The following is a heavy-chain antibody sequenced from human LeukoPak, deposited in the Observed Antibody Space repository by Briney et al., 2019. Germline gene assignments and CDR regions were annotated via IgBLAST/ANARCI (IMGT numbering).Heavy chain of an antibody. CDR2: IYYSGST. D-gene: IGHD3-9*01. J-gene: IGHJ4*02. Sequence: SETLSLTCTVSGGSISSYYWSWIRQPPGKGLEWIGNIYYSGSTNYNPSLKSRVTISVDTSKNQFSLKLSSVTAADTAVYYCARLLLRYFDWPPIDYWGQGTLVTVSS. V-gene: IGHV4-59*08. CDR1: GGSISSYY. CDR3: ARLLLRYFDWPPIDY.